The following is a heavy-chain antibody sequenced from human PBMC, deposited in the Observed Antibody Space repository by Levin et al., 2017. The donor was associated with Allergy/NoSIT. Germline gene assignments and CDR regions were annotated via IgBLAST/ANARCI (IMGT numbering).Heavy chain of an antibody. CDR2: IFPSDSDT. V-gene: IGHV5-51*01. J-gene: IGHJ4*02. CDR1: GYSFTSYW. CDR3: ARRDSDGSNSFDY. Sequence: GESLKISCQASGYSFTSYWFGWVRQRPGKGLEWMGLIFPSDSDTRVSPSFQGQIIMSVDKSINTAYLLWSSLKASDSAMYYCARRDSDGSNSFDYWGQGTLVTVSS. D-gene: IGHD4-23*01.